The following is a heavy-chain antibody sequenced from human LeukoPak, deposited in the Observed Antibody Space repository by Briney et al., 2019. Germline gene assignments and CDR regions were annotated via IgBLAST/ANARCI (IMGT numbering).Heavy chain of an antibody. Sequence: PGGSLRLSCAASGFTFSSYAMHWVRQAPGKGLEWVAVISYDGSNKYYADSVKGRFTISRDNSKNTLYLQMNSLRAEDTAVYYCAKGELLWFGELPIGPFAYWGQGTLVTVSS. V-gene: IGHV3-30-3*01. CDR3: AKGELLWFGELPIGPFAY. D-gene: IGHD3-10*01. CDR1: GFTFSSYA. J-gene: IGHJ4*02. CDR2: ISYDGSNK.